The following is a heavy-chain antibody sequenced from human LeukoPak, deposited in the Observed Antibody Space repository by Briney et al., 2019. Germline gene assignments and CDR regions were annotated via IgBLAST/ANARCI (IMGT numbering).Heavy chain of an antibody. Sequence: PSETLSLTCTVSGGSISSSSYHWGWIRQPPGKGLEWIGSIHYSGSAYYNPSLKSRVTISVDTSKNQFSLKLNSVTATDTSVYYCARHYQWLAPPSDYWGQGTLVTVSS. V-gene: IGHV4-39*01. CDR1: GGSISSSSYH. J-gene: IGHJ4*02. D-gene: IGHD6-19*01. CDR3: ARHYQWLAPPSDY. CDR2: IHYSGSA.